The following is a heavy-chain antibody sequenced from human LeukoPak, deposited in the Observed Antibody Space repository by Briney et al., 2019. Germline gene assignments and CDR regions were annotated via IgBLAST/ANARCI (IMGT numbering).Heavy chain of an antibody. Sequence: GRSLRLSCAASGFTFSSYAMHWVGQAPGKGLEGVAVISYDGSNKYYADSVKGRFTISRDNSKNTLYLQMNSLRAEDTAVYYCARSIAAAGEIDYWGQGTLVTVSS. CDR3: ARSIAAAGEIDY. V-gene: IGHV3-30*01. CDR2: ISYDGSNK. CDR1: GFTFSSYA. D-gene: IGHD6-13*01. J-gene: IGHJ4*02.